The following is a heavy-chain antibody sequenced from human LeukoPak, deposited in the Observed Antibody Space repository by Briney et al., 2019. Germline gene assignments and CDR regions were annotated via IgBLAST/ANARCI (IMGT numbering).Heavy chain of an antibody. J-gene: IGHJ5*02. CDR3: AKGKMVRGVIRWFDP. CDR2: ISGSGGST. CDR1: GFTFSSYA. D-gene: IGHD3-10*01. V-gene: IGHV3-23*01. Sequence: PGGSLRLSCAASGFTFSSYAMSWVRQAPGKGLEWVSAISGSGGSTYYADSVKGRFTISRDNSKNTLYLQMNSLRAEDTAVYYCAKGKMVRGVIRWFDPWGQGTLVTVSS.